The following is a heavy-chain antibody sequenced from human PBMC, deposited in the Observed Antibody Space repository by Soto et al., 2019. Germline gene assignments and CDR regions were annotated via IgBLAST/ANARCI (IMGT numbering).Heavy chain of an antibody. CDR3: ARLGLYYDFWSGYSPKNYYGMDV. V-gene: IGHV4-39*01. Sequence: SETLSLTCTVSGGSISSSSYYWGWIRQPPGKGLEWIGSIYYSGSTYYNPSLKSRVTISVDTSKNQFSLKLSSVTAADTAVYYCARLGLYYDFWSGYSPKNYYGMDVWGQGTTGTVSS. D-gene: IGHD3-3*01. CDR1: GGSISSSSYY. CDR2: IYYSGST. J-gene: IGHJ6*02.